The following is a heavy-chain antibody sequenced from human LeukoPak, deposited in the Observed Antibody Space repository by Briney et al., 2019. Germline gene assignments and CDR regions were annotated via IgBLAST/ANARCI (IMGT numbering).Heavy chain of an antibody. D-gene: IGHD3-16*02. CDR3: ARAYDYVWGSYRSCSFEY. J-gene: IGHJ4*02. Sequence: ASVKVSCKASGYTFTSYGISWVRQAPGQGLEWMEWISAYNGNTNYAQKLQGRVTMTTDTSTSTAYMELRSLRSDDTAVYYCARAYDYVWGSYRSCSFEYWGQGTLVTVSS. CDR1: GYTFTSYG. CDR2: ISAYNGNT. V-gene: IGHV1-18*01.